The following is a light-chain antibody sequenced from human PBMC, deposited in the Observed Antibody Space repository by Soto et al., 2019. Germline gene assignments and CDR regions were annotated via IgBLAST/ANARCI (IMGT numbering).Light chain of an antibody. Sequence: DIQMTQSPSSLSASVGDRVTITCRASQSISSYLNWYQQKPGKAPKLLIYAASSLQSGVPSRFSGSGSGTDFTLTINSLQPEDFATYYCQQSYSNARYTFGQGTKLEIK. J-gene: IGKJ2*01. CDR3: QQSYSNARYT. CDR1: QSISSY. CDR2: AAS. V-gene: IGKV1-39*01.